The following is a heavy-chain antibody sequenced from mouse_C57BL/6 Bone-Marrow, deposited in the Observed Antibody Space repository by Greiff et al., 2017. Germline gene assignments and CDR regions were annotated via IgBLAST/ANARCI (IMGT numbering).Heavy chain of an antibody. J-gene: IGHJ2*01. CDR2: ISSGGSYT. CDR1: GFTFSSYG. Sequence: EVMLVESGGDLVKPGGSLKLSCAASGFTFSSYGMSWVRQTPDKRLEWVATISSGGSYTYYPDSVKGRFTISRDNAKNTLYLQMSSLKSEDTAMYYCARPKRGNYFDYWGQGTTLTVSS. CDR3: ARPKRGNYFDY. V-gene: IGHV5-6*02.